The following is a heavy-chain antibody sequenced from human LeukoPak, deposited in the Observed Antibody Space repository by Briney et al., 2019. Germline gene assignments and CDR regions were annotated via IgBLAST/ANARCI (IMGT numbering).Heavy chain of an antibody. CDR3: AKAGIVGATDC. V-gene: IGHV4-31*03. D-gene: IGHD1-26*01. J-gene: IGHJ4*02. Sequence: TSETLSLTCTVSGGSISSGGYYWSWIRQHPGKGLEWIGYIYYSGSTYYNPSLKSRVTISVDTSKNQFSLKLSSVTAADTAVYYCAKAGIVGATDCWGQGTLVTVSS. CDR2: IYYSGST. CDR1: GGSISSGGYY.